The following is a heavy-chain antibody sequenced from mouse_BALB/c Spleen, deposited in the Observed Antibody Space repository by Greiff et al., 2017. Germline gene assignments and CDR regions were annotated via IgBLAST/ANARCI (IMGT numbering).Heavy chain of an antibody. CDR2: ISYSGST. Sequence: EVQRVESGPSLVKPSQTLSLTCSVTGDSITSGYWNWIRKFPGNKLEYMGYISYSGSTYYNPSLKSRISITRDTSKNQYYLQLNSVTTEDTATYYCARWGNGNPYYFDYWGQGTTLTVSS. CDR1: GDSITSGY. CDR3: ARWGNGNPYYFDY. D-gene: IGHD2-1*01. V-gene: IGHV3-8*02. J-gene: IGHJ2*01.